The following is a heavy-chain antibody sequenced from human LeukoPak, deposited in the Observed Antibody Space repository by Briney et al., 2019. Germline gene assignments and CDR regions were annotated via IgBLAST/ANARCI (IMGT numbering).Heavy chain of an antibody. D-gene: IGHD6-6*01. CDR3: ARGRSSSSGYFDY. CDR2: IYYSGST. J-gene: IGHJ4*02. V-gene: IGHV4-31*03. Sequence: PSETLSLTCTVSGGSISSGGYYWSWIRQHPGKGLESIGYIYYSGSTYYNPSHKSRVTISVDTSKNQFSLKLSSVTAADTAVYYCARGRSSSSGYFDYWGRGTLVTVSS. CDR1: GGSISSGGYY.